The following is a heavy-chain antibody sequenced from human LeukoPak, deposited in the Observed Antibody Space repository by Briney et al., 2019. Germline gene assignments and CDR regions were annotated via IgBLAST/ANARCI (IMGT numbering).Heavy chain of an antibody. D-gene: IGHD2-2*01. CDR3: ARAYCSSTSCYGFSSWFDP. CDR2: INHSGST. Sequence: SETLSLTCAVYGGSFSGYYWSWIRQPPGKGLEWIGEINHSGSTNYNPSLKSRVTISVDTSKNQFSLKLSSVTAADTAVYYCARAYCSSTSCYGFSSWFDPWGQGTLVTVSS. V-gene: IGHV4-34*01. J-gene: IGHJ5*02. CDR1: GGSFSGYY.